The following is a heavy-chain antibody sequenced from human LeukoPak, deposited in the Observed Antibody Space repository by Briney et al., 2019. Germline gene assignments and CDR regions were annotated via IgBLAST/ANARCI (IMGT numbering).Heavy chain of an antibody. CDR2: INHSGST. V-gene: IGHV4-34*01. D-gene: IGHD4-17*01. CDR1: GGSFSGYY. CDR3: ARGYAYSTVTPFDY. J-gene: IGHJ4*02. Sequence: PSETLSLTCAVYGGSFSGYYWSWIRQPPGKGLEWIGKINHSGSTNYNPSLKSRVTISVDTSKNQFSLKLSSVTAADTAVYYCARGYAYSTVTPFDYWGQGTLVTVSS.